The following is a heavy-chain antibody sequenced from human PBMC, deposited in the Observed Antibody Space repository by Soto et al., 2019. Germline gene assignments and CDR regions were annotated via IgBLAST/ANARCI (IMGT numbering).Heavy chain of an antibody. J-gene: IGHJ4*02. CDR2: ISSSGSTI. Sequence: GGSLRLSCAASGFTFSSYEMNWVRQAPGKGLEWVSYISSSGSTIYYADSVKGRFTISRDNAKNSLYLQMNSLRAEDTAVYYCARVDTGRSSRGNYFDYWGQGTLVTVSS. V-gene: IGHV3-48*03. CDR3: ARVDTGRSSRGNYFDY. CDR1: GFTFSSYE. D-gene: IGHD6-13*01.